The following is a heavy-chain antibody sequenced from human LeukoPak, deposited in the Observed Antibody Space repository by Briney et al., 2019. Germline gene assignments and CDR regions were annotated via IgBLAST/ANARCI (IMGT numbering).Heavy chain of an antibody. CDR1: GFTFSSYE. CDR2: ISSSGSTI. J-gene: IGHJ4*02. V-gene: IGHV3-48*03. D-gene: IGHD3-16*01. CDR3: ASRVMITFGGASGGY. Sequence: PGGSLRLSCAASGFTFSSYEMNWVRQAPGKGLEWVSYISSSGSTIYYAYSVKGRFTISRDNAKNSLYLQMNSLRAEDTAVYYCASRVMITFGGASGGYWGQGTLVTVSS.